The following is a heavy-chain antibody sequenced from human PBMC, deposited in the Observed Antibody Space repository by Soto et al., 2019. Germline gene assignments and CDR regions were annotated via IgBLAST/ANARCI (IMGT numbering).Heavy chain of an antibody. CDR2: TGTSRKYT. CDR3: ARDRGGAVARGDGSGYHDPVGFDI. J-gene: IGHJ3*02. Sequence: GGSLRLSCAASGYALRDYSMNWIRQAPGKGLEWISYTGTSRKYTFYADSVRGRFSISRDNAKISVFLQMNSLRDDGTAVYYCARDRGGAVARGDGSGYHDPVGFDIWGQGTMVTVSS. D-gene: IGHD3-22*01. CDR1: GYALRDYS. V-gene: IGHV3-11*06.